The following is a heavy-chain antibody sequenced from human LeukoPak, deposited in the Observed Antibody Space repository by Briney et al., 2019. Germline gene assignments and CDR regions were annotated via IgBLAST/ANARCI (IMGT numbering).Heavy chain of an antibody. Sequence: ETLSLTCTVSGGSISSYYWSWIRQPPGKGLEWVSVIYSGGSTYYADSVKGRFTISRDNSKNTLYLQMNSLRAEDTAVYYCARVSSGWSNDYWGQGTLVTVSS. CDR2: IYSGGST. CDR3: ARVSSGWSNDY. V-gene: IGHV3-53*01. D-gene: IGHD6-19*01. CDR1: GGSISSYY. J-gene: IGHJ4*02.